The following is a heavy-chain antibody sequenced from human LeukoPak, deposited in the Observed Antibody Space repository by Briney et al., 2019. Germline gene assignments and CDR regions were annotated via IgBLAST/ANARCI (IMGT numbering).Heavy chain of an antibody. Sequence: GGSLRLSCAGSGFSFSNYWMSWVRQAPGRGLEWVANIKHDGSEAYYVDSVKGRFTISRDNAKNSLYLQMNSLRAEDTAVYYCAELGITMIGGVWGKGTTVTISS. V-gene: IGHV3-7*01. CDR2: IKHDGSEA. CDR1: GFSFSNYW. CDR3: AELGITMIGGV. J-gene: IGHJ6*04. D-gene: IGHD3-10*02.